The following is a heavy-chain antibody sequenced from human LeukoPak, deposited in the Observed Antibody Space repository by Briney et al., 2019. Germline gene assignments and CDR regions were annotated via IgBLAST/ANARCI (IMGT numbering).Heavy chain of an antibody. J-gene: IGHJ4*02. CDR1: GFTFSSYS. CDR3: ARAYKYGSGSYPPWIRVFDY. Sequence: GGSLRLSCAASGFTFSSYSMNWVRQAPGKGLERVSSISSSSYIYYADSVKGRFTISRDNAKNSLYLQMNSLRAEDTAVYYCARAYKYGSGSYPPWIRVFDYWGQGTLVTVSS. CDR2: ISSSSYI. D-gene: IGHD3-10*01. V-gene: IGHV3-21*01.